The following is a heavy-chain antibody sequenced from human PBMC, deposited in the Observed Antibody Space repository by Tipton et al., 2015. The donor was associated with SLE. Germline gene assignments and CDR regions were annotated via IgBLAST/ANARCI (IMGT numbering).Heavy chain of an antibody. D-gene: IGHD3-9*01. CDR2: ISYDGSNN. CDR3: ARGSVYHDIPYMDV. CDR1: GFTFTDYS. J-gene: IGHJ6*03. V-gene: IGHV3-30*04. Sequence: SLRLSCAASGFTFTDYSMHWVRQAPGKGLEWVAVISYDGSNNFYADSVKGRFTISRDNAKNLLFLQLKSLRAEDTAVYYCARGSVYHDIPYMDVWGKGTTVTVSS.